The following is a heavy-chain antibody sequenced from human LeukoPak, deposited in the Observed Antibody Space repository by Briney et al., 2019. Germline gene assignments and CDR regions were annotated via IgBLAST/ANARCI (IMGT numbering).Heavy chain of an antibody. CDR3: ARDYSYYYDSSGARRTTRGAFHI. J-gene: IGHJ3*02. CDR1: GGSISSAIYY. CDR2: IDASGST. Sequence: SETLSLTCTVSGGSISSAIYYWNWIRQPAGKGLEWIGRIDASGSTNYNASLKSRVTISVDTPKNQFSLKLSSVTAADTAVYYCARDYSYYYDSSGARRTTRGAFHIWGQGTMVTVSS. V-gene: IGHV4-61*02. D-gene: IGHD3-22*01.